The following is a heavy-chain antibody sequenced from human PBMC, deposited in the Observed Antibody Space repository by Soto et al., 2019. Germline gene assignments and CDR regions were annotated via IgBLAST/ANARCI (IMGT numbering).Heavy chain of an antibody. Sequence: QVQLVESGGGVVQPGRSLRLSCAASGFTFSSYGMHWVRQAPGKGLEWVAVISYDGSNKYYADSVKGRFTISRDNSKNTLYLQMNSLRAEDTAVYYCAKDLRDGYNYVNYWGQGTLVTVSS. CDR3: AKDLRDGYNYVNY. D-gene: IGHD5-12*01. V-gene: IGHV3-30*18. CDR1: GFTFSSYG. CDR2: ISYDGSNK. J-gene: IGHJ4*02.